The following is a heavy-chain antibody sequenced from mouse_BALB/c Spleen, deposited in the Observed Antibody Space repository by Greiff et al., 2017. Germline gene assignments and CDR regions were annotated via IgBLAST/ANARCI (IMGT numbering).Heavy chain of an antibody. V-gene: IGHV5-17*02. CDR1: GFTFSSFG. J-gene: IGHJ4*01. Sequence: EVQRVESGGGLVQPGGSRKLSCAASGFTFSSFGMHWVRQAPEKGLEWVAYISSGSSTIYYADTVKGRFTISRDNPKNTLFLQMTSLRSEDTAMYYCARSPYDGYPYYAMDYWGQGTSVTVSS. CDR2: ISSGSSTI. CDR3: ARSPYDGYPYYAMDY. D-gene: IGHD2-3*01.